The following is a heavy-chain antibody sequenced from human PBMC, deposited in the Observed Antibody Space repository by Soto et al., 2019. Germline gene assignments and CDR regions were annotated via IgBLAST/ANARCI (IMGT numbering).Heavy chain of an antibody. J-gene: IGHJ4*02. CDR2: IYYSGST. CDR3: ARLRGRKVCSWTCFDY. V-gene: IGHV4-39*01. CDR1: GGSISSSSYY. D-gene: IGHD6-13*01. Sequence: ETLSLTCTVSGGSISSSSYYWGWIRRPPGKGLEWIGSIYYSGSTYYNPSLKSRVTISVDTSKNQFSLKLSSVTAADTAVYYCARLRGRKVCSWTCFDYWGQGTLVTVSS.